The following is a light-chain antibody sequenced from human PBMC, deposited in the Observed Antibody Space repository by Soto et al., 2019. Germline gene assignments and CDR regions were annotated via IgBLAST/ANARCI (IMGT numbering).Light chain of an antibody. CDR2: AAS. V-gene: IGKV1-12*01. CDR3: QQSNSFPLT. Sequence: DIQMTQSPSSVYASVGDRVTITCRASQGISSRLAWYQQKPGKAPNLLIYAASSLQSGVPSRCSGSGSETDFTLTIGSLQPEDFGTYYCQQSNSFPLTFGGGTKVELK. J-gene: IGKJ4*01. CDR1: QGISSR.